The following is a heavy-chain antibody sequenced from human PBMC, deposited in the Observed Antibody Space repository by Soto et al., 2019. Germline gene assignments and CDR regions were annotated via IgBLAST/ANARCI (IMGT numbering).Heavy chain of an antibody. D-gene: IGHD3-10*01. CDR1: GYTFTSYA. Sequence: QVQLVQSGAEVKKPGASVKVSCKASGYTFTSYAMHWVRQAPGQRLEWMGWINAGNGNTKYSQKFQGRVTITRDTSVRTAYMELSSLRSEDTAVYYWARTLAGGGSYFDYWGQGTLVTVSS. CDR3: ARTLAGGGSYFDY. J-gene: IGHJ4*02. CDR2: INAGNGNT. V-gene: IGHV1-3*01.